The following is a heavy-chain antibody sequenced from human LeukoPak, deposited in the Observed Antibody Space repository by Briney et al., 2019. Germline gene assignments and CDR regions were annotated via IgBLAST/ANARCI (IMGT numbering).Heavy chain of an antibody. CDR1: GYSISSGYY. CDR3: AREAIAAAGTVPRGYYYYGMDV. Sequence: SETLSLTCAVSGYSISSGYYWGWIRQPPGKGLEWIGSIYHSGSTYYNPSLKSRVTISVDTSKNQFSLKLSSVTAADTAVYYCAREAIAAAGTVPRGYYYYGMDVWGKGTMVTVSS. CDR2: IYHSGST. J-gene: IGHJ6*04. D-gene: IGHD6-13*01. V-gene: IGHV4-38-2*02.